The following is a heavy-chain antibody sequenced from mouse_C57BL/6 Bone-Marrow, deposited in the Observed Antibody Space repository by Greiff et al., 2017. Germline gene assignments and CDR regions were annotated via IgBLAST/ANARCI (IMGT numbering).Heavy chain of an antibody. J-gene: IGHJ2*01. V-gene: IGHV1-64*01. CDR1: GYTFTSYW. CDR3: ARKDYGRPSFDY. CDR2: IHPNSGST. D-gene: IGHD1-1*01. Sequence: QVQLQQPGAELVKPGASVKLSCKASGYTFTSYWMHWVKQRPGQGLEWIGMIHPNSGSTNYNEKFKSKATLTVDKSSSTAYMQLSSLTSEDSAVXYCARKDYGRPSFDYWGQGTTLTVSS.